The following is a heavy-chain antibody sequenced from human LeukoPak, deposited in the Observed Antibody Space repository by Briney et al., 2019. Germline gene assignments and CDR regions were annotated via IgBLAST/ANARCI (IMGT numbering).Heavy chain of an antibody. V-gene: IGHV1-69*04. Sequence: SVKVSCKASGGTFCSYAISWVRQAPGQGLEWMGRIIPIFGIANYAQKFQGRVTITADKSTSTAYMELSSLRSEDTAVYYCARSEAGTTSDYWGQGTLVTVSS. CDR3: ARSEAGTTSDY. CDR1: GGTFCSYA. CDR2: IIPIFGIA. D-gene: IGHD1-1*01. J-gene: IGHJ4*02.